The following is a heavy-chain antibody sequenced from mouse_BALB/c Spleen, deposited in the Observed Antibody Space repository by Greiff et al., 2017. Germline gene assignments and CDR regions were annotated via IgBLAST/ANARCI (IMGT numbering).Heavy chain of an antibody. CDR3: ARWKGDAMDY. J-gene: IGHJ4*01. CDR2: INPGSGGT. V-gene: IGHV1-54*01. Sequence: QVQLQQSGAELVRPGTSVKVSCKASGYAFTNYLIEWVKQRPGQGLEWIGVINPGSGGTNYNEKFKGKATLTADKSSSTAYMQLSSLTSDDSAVYFCARWKGDAMDYWGQGTSVTVSS. CDR1: GYAFTNYL.